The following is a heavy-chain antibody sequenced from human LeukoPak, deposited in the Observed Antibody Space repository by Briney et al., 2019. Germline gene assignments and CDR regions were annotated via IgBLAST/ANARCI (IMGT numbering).Heavy chain of an antibody. D-gene: IGHD6-19*01. V-gene: IGHV4-39*01. J-gene: IGHJ4*02. CDR1: GDSISSSSSY. CDR2: IYYSGST. CDR3: ARHGGYRSGCYYDY. Sequence: NPSETLSLTCTVSGDSISSSSSYWGWIRQPPGKGLECIGSIYYSGSTYYNPSLKSRVTMSVDTSKNQFALNLSSVTAADTAVYYCARHGGYRSGCYYDYWGQGALVTVSS.